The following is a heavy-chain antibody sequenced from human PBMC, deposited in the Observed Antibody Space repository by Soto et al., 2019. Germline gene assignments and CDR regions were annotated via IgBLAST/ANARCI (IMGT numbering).Heavy chain of an antibody. D-gene: IGHD3-22*01. CDR2: FFIGGNT. V-gene: IGHV4-39*01. CDR3: ARDSSGYYYRWIDP. J-gene: IGHJ5*02. Sequence: SETLSLTCTVSGGSISSSTYYWGWMRQPPGKGLEWIASFFIGGNTYYNPSLKSRVTISVDTSKNQFSLKLSSVTAADTAVYYCARDSSGYYYRWIDPWGQGTLVTVSS. CDR1: GGSISSSTYY.